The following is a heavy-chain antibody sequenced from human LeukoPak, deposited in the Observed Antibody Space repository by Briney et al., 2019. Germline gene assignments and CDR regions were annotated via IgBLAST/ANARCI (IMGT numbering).Heavy chain of an antibody. CDR3: ARRYCSGSSCYFFDY. D-gene: IGHD2-15*01. Sequence: SETLSLTCTVSGGSISSSSYYWGWIRQPPGKGLEWIGSIHYLGSTYYNPSLKTRVTISVDTSKNQFSLRLSSVTAADTAVYYCARRYCSGSSCYFFDYWGQGTLVTVSS. CDR1: GGSISSSSYY. J-gene: IGHJ4*02. CDR2: IHYLGST. V-gene: IGHV4-39*01.